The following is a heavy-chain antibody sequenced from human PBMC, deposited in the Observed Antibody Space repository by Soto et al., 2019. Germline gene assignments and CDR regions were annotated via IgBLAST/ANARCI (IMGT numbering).Heavy chain of an antibody. CDR3: ASARLDY. V-gene: IGHV4-34*02. Sequence: QVQLQQWGTGLLKPSETLSLSCAVYGGSFTTYYWYWVRQPPGKGLEWIGEINHSGFTNYNPSLMSRVTISVDASKNQFSLKLSSVTAADTAVYSCASARLDYWSQGTLVTVSS. J-gene: IGHJ4*02. CDR1: GGSFTTYY. D-gene: IGHD1-1*01. CDR2: INHSGFT.